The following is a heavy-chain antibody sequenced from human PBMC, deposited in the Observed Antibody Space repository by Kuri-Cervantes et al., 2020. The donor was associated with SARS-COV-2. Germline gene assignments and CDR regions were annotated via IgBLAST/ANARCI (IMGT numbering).Heavy chain of an antibody. CDR3: ARLAAGRGFDP. CDR1: GGSISSGGYY. V-gene: IGHV4-31*03. CDR2: IYYSGST. D-gene: IGHD6-13*01. J-gene: IGHJ5*02. Sequence: SETLSLTCTVSGGSISSGGYYWSWIRQHPGKGLEWIGYIYYSGSTYYNPSLKSRVTISVDTSKNQFSLKLSSVTAADTAVYYCARLAAGRGFDPWGQGTLVTVSS.